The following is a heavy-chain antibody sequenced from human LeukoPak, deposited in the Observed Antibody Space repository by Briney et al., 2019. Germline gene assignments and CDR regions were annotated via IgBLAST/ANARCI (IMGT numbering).Heavy chain of an antibody. V-gene: IGHV1-69*04. CDR1: GYTFTTYG. CDR3: AREASRGYSGYETYNWFDP. J-gene: IGHJ5*02. D-gene: IGHD5-12*01. Sequence: GASVKVSCKASGYTFTTYGIAWVRRAPGQGLEWMGRIIPILGIANYAQKFQGRVTITADKSTSTAYMELSSLRSEDTAVYYCAREASRGYSGYETYNWFDPWGQGTLVTVSS. CDR2: IIPILGIA.